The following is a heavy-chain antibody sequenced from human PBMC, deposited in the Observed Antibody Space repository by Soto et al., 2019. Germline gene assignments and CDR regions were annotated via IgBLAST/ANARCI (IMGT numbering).Heavy chain of an antibody. V-gene: IGHV4-59*01. CDR2: IYYSGST. CDR1: GGSISSYY. CDR3: ARAWGXAFDY. Sequence: PSETLSLTCTVSGGSISSYYWSWIRQPPGKGLEWIGYIYYSGSTNYNPSLKSRVTISVDTSKNQFSLKLSSVTAADTAVYYCARAWGXAFDYWGQGTLVTVSS. D-gene: IGHD3-16*01. J-gene: IGHJ4*02.